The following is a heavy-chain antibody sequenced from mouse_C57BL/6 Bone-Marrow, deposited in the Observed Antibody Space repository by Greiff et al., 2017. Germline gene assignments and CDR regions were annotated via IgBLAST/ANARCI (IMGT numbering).Heavy chain of an antibody. V-gene: IGHV5-6*01. Sequence: DVQLVESGGDLVKPGGSLKLSCAASGFTFSSYGMSWVRQTPDTRLEWVATISSGGSYTSYPDSVTGRFTISRDNAKNTLYLQMSSLKSEDTAMYYCERHGRVVDYWGKGTTLTGSS. J-gene: IGHJ2*01. CDR3: ERHGRVVDY. CDR1: GFTFSSYG. D-gene: IGHD1-1*01. CDR2: ISSGGSYT.